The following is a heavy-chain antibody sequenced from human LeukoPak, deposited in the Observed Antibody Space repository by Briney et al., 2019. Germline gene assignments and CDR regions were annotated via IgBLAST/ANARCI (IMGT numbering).Heavy chain of an antibody. V-gene: IGHV3-21*01. CDR3: ARDCSSTSCSLDY. Sequence: GGSLRLSCAASGFTFSSYSMNWVRQAPGKGLEWVSSISSSSSYIYYADSVKGRFTISRDNAKNSLYLQMNSLRAEDTAVYYCARDCSSTSCSLDYWGQGTLATVSS. CDR2: ISSSSSYI. D-gene: IGHD2-2*01. CDR1: GFTFSSYS. J-gene: IGHJ4*02.